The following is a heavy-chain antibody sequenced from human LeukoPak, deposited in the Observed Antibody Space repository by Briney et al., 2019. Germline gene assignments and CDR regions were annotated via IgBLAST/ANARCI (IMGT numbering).Heavy chain of an antibody. CDR1: GGSISSGGYY. CDR3: ARAKISRTIFIGTRPLKGWFDP. J-gene: IGHJ5*02. CDR2: IYYSGST. Sequence: SQTLSLTFTVSGGSISSGGYYWSWIRQHPGKGLEWIGYIYYSGSTYYNPSLKSRVTISVDTSKNQFSLKLSSVTAADTAVYYCARAKISRTIFIGTRPLKGWFDPWGQGTLVTVSS. V-gene: IGHV4-31*03. D-gene: IGHD3-3*01.